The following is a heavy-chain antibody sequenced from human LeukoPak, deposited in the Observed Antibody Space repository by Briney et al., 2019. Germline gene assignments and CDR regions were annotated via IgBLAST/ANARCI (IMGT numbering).Heavy chain of an antibody. CDR1: GFTFSSYS. V-gene: IGHV3-48*01. D-gene: IGHD3-16*01. CDR3: ARGGDSYVFDY. J-gene: IGHJ4*02. Sequence: GGSLRLSCAASGFTFSSYSMNWVRQAPGKGLEWVSYISSGSGSIYYADSVKGRFTISRDNAKNSLFLQMNSLRAEDTAVYYCARGGDSYVFDYWGQGTLVTVSS. CDR2: ISSGSGSI.